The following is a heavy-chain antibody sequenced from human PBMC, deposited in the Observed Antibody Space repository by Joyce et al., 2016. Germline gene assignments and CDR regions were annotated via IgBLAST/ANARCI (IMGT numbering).Heavy chain of an antibody. V-gene: IGHV6-1*01. CDR3: ARDAGFGLDALDV. D-gene: IGHD3/OR15-3a*01. CDR1: GDFVSSNSAA. J-gene: IGHJ3*01. CDR2: AFYRSKWYN. Sequence: QVQLQQSGPGLVKPSQILSLTCAISGDFVSSNSAAWNWIRQSTSRGLEWLGWAFYRSKWYNDSALSVRRRISINPDTSKSLFSLHLNSVTPEDTAVYYCARDAGFGLDALDVWGQATMVTVSS.